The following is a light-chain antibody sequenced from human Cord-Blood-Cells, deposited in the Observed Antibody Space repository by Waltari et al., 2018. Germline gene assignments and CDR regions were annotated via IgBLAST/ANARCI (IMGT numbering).Light chain of an antibody. J-gene: IGLJ3*02. CDR3: SSYTSSSTRV. CDR2: DVS. V-gene: IGLV2-14*01. Sequence: QSALTQPASVSGSPGQSITISCTGTSSDVGGYNYVSWYQQHPGKAPKLMFYDVSNRPSGVSNRVSGSKSGNTASLTISGLQAEDEADYYCSSYTSSSTRVFGGGTKLTVL. CDR1: SSDVGGYNY.